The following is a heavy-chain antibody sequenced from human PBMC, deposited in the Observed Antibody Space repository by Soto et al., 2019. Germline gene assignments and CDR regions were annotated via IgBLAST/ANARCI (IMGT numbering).Heavy chain of an antibody. V-gene: IGHV3-33*01. Sequence: QVHLVESGGGVVQPGRSLRLSCAASGFTFSGHGMHWVRQAPGKGLEWVSLIGYDGTTTYYSDSVRGRFTISRDNARYMLYLKVNSLRDEDTAVYYCARWTGYLSGYYDYWGQGTLVTVSS. CDR2: IGYDGTTT. J-gene: IGHJ4*02. CDR1: GFTFSGHG. CDR3: ARWTGYLSGYYDY. D-gene: IGHD3-22*01.